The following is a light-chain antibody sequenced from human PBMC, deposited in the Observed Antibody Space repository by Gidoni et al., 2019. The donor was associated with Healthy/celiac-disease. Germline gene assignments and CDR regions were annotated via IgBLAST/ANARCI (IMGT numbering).Light chain of an antibody. Sequence: SYELTQPPSVSVSLGQMARITCPGEALPKKYAYWYQQKPGQFPVLVIYKDSERPSGIPERFSGSSSGTIVTLTISGVQAEDEADYYCLSADSSGILFGGGTKLTVL. CDR1: ALPKKY. CDR2: KDS. V-gene: IGLV3-16*01. CDR3: LSADSSGIL. J-gene: IGLJ3*02.